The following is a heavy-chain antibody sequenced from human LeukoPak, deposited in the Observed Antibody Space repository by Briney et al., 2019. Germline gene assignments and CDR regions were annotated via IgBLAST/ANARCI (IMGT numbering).Heavy chain of an antibody. V-gene: IGHV3-30-3*01. CDR3: AREEATYPFDY. J-gene: IGHJ4*02. CDR1: GFTFSSYA. CDR2: ISYDGSNK. Sequence: GGSLRLSCAASGFTFSSYAMHWVRQAPGKGLEWVAVISYDGSNKYYADSVKGRFTIYRDNSKNTLYLQMNSLRAEDTAVYYCAREEATYPFDYWGQGTLVTVSS. D-gene: IGHD2-2*01.